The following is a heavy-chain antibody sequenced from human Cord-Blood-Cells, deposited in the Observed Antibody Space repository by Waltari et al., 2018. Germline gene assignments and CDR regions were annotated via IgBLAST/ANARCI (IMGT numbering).Heavy chain of an antibody. V-gene: IGHV1-69*06. CDR2: IIPIVVTA. Sequence: QVQLVQSGAEVKKPGSSVKVSCKASGGTFSSYAISWVRQVPGQGLEWRGGMRGIIPIVVTANYAQKFQGSGTITADKSTSTAYMELSGLRSEDTAVYYCARVDCSGGSCYSGRSWFDPWGQGTLVTVSS. CDR3: ARVDCSGGSCYSGRSWFDP. J-gene: IGHJ5*02. D-gene: IGHD2-15*01. CDR1: GGTFSSYA.